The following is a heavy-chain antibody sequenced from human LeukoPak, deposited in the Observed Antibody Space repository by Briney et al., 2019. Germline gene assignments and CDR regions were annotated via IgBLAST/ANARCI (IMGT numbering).Heavy chain of an antibody. V-gene: IGHV3-23*01. CDR3: AKAQTGYYYDSSGYDY. J-gene: IGHJ4*02. CDR1: GFTFNNYA. D-gene: IGHD3-22*01. Sequence: QPGGSLRLSCAASGFTFNNYAMHWVRQAPGKGLEWVSAISGSGGSTYYADSVKGRFTISRDNSKNTLYLQMNSLRAEDTAVYYCAKAQTGYYYDSSGYDYWGQGTLVTVSS. CDR2: ISGSGGST.